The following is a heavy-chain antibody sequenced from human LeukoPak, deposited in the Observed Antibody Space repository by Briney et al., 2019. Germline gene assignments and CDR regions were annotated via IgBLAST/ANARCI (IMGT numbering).Heavy chain of an antibody. CDR2: INPNSGGT. D-gene: IGHD6-13*01. J-gene: IGHJ1*01. Sequence: GASVKVSCKASGYTFTGYYMHWVRQAPGQGLEWMGWINPNSGGTNYAQKFQGRVTMTEDTSTDTAYMELSSLRSEDTAVYYCATDPRQLATFQHWGQGTLVTVSS. CDR1: GYTFTGYY. CDR3: ATDPRQLATFQH. V-gene: IGHV1-2*02.